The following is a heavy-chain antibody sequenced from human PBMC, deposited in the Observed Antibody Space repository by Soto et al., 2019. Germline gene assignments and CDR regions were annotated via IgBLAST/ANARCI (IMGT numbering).Heavy chain of an antibody. CDR1: GGTFSSYA. Sequence: QVQLVQSGAEVKKPGSSVKVSCKASGGTFSSYAISWVRQAPGQGLEWMGGIIPIFGTANYAQKFQGRVTITADESTSTAYMELSSLRSEDMAVYYCARDRYYYDSSGYNEVENWFDPWGQGTLVTVSS. CDR3: ARDRYYYDSSGYNEVENWFDP. J-gene: IGHJ5*02. CDR2: IIPIFGTA. V-gene: IGHV1-69*01. D-gene: IGHD3-22*01.